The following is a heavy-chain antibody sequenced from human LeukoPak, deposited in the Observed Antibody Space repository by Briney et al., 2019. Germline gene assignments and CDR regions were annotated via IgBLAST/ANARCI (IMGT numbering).Heavy chain of an antibody. Sequence: PLETLSLTCTVSGGSISSYYWSWMRQPPGKGLEWIGYIYYSGSTTYNPSLKSRVTISVDTSKNQFSLKLTSVTAADTAVYYCARLLYHYDSSGYYALGYFDYWGQGTLVTVSS. J-gene: IGHJ4*02. D-gene: IGHD3-22*01. CDR3: ARLLYHYDSSGYYALGYFDY. V-gene: IGHV4-59*01. CDR1: GGSISSYY. CDR2: IYYSGST.